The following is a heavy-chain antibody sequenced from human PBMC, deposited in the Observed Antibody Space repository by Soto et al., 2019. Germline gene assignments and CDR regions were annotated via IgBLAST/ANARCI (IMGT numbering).Heavy chain of an antibody. CDR2: IYSSGST. CDR3: ARTTGSRSLDV. Sequence: QVQLQESGPGLVKPSETLSLTATVSGASISSTGFYWSWIRQPPGKGLEWIGYIYSSGSTPYNSSLTSRVTISLDTSNNQVSLNLTSVTAADTAMYYCARTTGSRSLDVWGHGTMVSVSS. V-gene: IGHV4-61*08. D-gene: IGHD3-9*01. CDR1: GASISSTGFY. J-gene: IGHJ3*01.